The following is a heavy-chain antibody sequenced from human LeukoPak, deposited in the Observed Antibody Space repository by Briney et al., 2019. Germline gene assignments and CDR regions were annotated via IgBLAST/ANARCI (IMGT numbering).Heavy chain of an antibody. CDR2: IKQDGSEK. D-gene: IGHD2-2*01. CDR1: GFTFSSYW. Sequence: GSLRLSCAASGFTFSSYWMSWVRPAPGKGLEWVANIKQDGSEKYYVDSVKGRFTISRDNAKNSLYLQMNSLRAEDTAVYYCARENIVVVPAKDAFDIWGQGTMVTVSS. V-gene: IGHV3-7*01. J-gene: IGHJ3*02. CDR3: ARENIVVVPAKDAFDI.